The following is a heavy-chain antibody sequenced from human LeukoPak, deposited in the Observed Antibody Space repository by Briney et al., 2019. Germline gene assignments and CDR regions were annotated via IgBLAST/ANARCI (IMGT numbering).Heavy chain of an antibody. J-gene: IGHJ4*01. D-gene: IGHD6-13*01. CDR3: AKDGGKAAAGTFDY. CDR1: GFTFSTYG. CDR2: ISHDGSSK. V-gene: IGHV3-30*18. Sequence: PGGSLRLSCAASGFTFSTYGMHWVRQAPGKGLEWVAVISHDGSSKFYTDSVKGRFTISRDNSKNTLYLQMNSLRPEDTAVYYCAKDGGKAAAGTFDYWGQEPWSPSPQ.